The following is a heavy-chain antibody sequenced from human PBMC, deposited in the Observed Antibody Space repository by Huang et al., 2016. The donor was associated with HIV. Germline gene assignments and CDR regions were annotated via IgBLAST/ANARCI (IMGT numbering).Heavy chain of an antibody. D-gene: IGHD3-16*01. J-gene: IGHJ4*02. CDR3: AMSLRYQYDSRSYWGRYFDY. CDR2: IIPLFRAP. Sequence: QVQLEQSGPAVRKPGSSVKVSCQASGGSFSDQIISWVRRAPGQRFEWMGGIIPLFRAPAYAQEFKGPVTMTADESTATIYMELNSLTSEDTAVYYCAMSLRYQYDSRSYWGRYFDYWGQGTLVTVSS. V-gene: IGHV1-69*01. CDR1: GGSFSDQI.